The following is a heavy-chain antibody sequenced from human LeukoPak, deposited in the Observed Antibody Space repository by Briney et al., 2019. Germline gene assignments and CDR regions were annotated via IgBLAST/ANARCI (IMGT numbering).Heavy chain of an antibody. CDR1: GGSFSGYY. V-gene: IGHV4-34*01. CDR3: ARRFYDSSGYYPTFDY. D-gene: IGHD3-22*01. J-gene: IGHJ4*02. Sequence: PSETLSLTCAVYGGSFSGYYWSWIRQPPGKGLEWIGEVNQSGSTNYNPSLKRRVTISVDTSKNQFPLKLSSVTAADTAVYYCARRFYDSSGYYPTFDYWGQGTLVTVSS. CDR2: VNQSGST.